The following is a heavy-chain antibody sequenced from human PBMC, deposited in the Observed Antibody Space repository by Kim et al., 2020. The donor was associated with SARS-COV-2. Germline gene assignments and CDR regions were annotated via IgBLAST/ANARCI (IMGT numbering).Heavy chain of an antibody. V-gene: IGHV1-3*01. CDR3: ARDAYDSGNTYYQH. D-gene: IGHD3-10*01. Sequence: YSEKFQGRLTIIRDASATTAYMDLSSLTSEDTAMYYCARDAYDSGNTYYQHWGQGTLVTVSS. J-gene: IGHJ1*01.